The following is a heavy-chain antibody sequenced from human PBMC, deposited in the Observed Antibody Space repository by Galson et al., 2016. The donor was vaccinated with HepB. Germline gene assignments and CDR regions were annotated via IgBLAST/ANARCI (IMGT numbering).Heavy chain of an antibody. J-gene: IGHJ4*02. V-gene: IGHV3-30-3*01. Sequence: SLRLSCAASGFMFSSYAMHWVRQAPGKGLEWVAFVSYDGTNQYYTDSVKGRFTISRDNSRSTLYLQMNGLRPEDSALYYCARKVTYCSGGGCYYFDYWGQGTLVTVSS. D-gene: IGHD2-15*01. CDR1: GFMFSSYA. CDR2: VSYDGTNQ. CDR3: ARKVTYCSGGGCYYFDY.